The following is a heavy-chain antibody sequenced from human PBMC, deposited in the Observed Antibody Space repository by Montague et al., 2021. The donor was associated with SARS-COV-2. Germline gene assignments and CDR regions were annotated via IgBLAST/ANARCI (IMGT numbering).Heavy chain of an antibody. Sequence: SETLSLTCTVSGGSISGYYWSWIRQSPGKGLEWIGYIYYSGSTKYNPFLASRVTVSVDRSTNRVSLKLSSVTPADTAVYYCARLLRSCSNGVCRTYYYYAMDVWGQGTTVTVSS. CDR3: ARLLRSCSNGVCRTYYYYAMDV. J-gene: IGHJ6*02. D-gene: IGHD2-8*01. CDR1: GGSISGYY. V-gene: IGHV4-59*01. CDR2: IYYSGST.